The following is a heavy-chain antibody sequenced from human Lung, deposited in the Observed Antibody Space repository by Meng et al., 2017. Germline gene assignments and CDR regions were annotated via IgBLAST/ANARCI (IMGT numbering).Heavy chain of an antibody. CDR2: MSFDGAQI. Sequence: GEWVGSGGGVVQPGGSVRLSCAASGFTFNTYAMHWVRQAPGKGLEWVSLMSFDGAQIYYSDSVRGRFTISRDNSKNTLYLQMNSLRAEDTAVYYCARDKPPNDVWGRGTLVTVSS. CDR1: GFTFNTYA. V-gene: IGHV3-30*01. J-gene: IGHJ2*01. CDR3: ARDKPPNDV.